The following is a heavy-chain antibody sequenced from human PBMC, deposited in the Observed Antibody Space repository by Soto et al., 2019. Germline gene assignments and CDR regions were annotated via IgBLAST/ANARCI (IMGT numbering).Heavy chain of an antibody. CDR3: ARVLGGYPNFDF. V-gene: IGHV3-30-3*01. CDR2: ISYDGSDK. D-gene: IGHD3-22*01. J-gene: IGHJ4*02. Sequence: QVQLVESGGGVVQPGRSLRLSCAASGFTVSSYGLHWDRQAPGKGLEWLAFISYDGSDKFYADSVKGRFTISRDSSKNTLYLQMNSLRAEDTAVYYCARVLGGYPNFDFWVQGTLVTVSS. CDR1: GFTVSSYG.